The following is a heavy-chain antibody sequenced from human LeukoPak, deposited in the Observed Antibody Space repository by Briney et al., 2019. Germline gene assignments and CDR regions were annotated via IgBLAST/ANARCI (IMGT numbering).Heavy chain of an antibody. CDR1: GFSLSTSGMC. CDR2: IDWDDDK. V-gene: IGHV2-70*11. D-gene: IGHD3-16*01. J-gene: IGHJ3*01. CDR3: ARIPPCGGLGPFR. Sequence: SGPALVKPTQTLTLTCTFSGFSLSTSGMCVNWIRQPPGKALEWLARIDWDDDKYYSTSLKTRLNISKDTSKNQVILTMTNMDPVDTATYFCARIPPCGGLGPFRWGQGTMVTVSS.